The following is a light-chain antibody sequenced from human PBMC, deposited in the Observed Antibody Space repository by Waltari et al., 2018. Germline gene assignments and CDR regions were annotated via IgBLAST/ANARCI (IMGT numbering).Light chain of an antibody. V-gene: IGLV1-47*01. CDR3: AAWDDSLSGRV. J-gene: IGLJ3*02. Sequence: QSVLTQPPSASGTPGQRVTISCSGSSAHIGSNYVYWYQQRPGTAPKLLIYRNNQRPSGVPDRFSGSKSGTSASLAISGLRSEDEADYYCAAWDDSLSGRVFGGGTKLTVL. CDR2: RNN. CDR1: SAHIGSNY.